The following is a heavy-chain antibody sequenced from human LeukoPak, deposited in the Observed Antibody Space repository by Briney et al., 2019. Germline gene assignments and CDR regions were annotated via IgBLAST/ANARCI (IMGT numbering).Heavy chain of an antibody. CDR2: IKQDGSEK. J-gene: IGHJ6*02. D-gene: IGHD2-8*02. V-gene: IGHV3-7*01. CDR1: GFTLSSYW. Sequence: AGGSLRLSCAVSGFTLSSYWMSWVRQAPGKGLEWVANIKQDGSEKYYVDSVKGRFTISRDNAKNSLYLQMNSLRAEDTAVYYCARGTGYYYGMDVWGQGTTVTVSS. CDR3: ARGTGYYYGMDV.